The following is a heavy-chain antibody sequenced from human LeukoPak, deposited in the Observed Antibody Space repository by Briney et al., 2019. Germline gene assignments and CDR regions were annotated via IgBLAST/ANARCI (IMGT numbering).Heavy chain of an antibody. J-gene: IGHJ6*02. CDR3: AKDASNGSYSYYYYGMDV. V-gene: IGHV3-23*01. CDR1: GFTFSTCA. Sequence: GGSLRLSCAASGFTFSTCAMSWVRQAPGKGLEWVSAISGSGGSTSYADSVKGRFSISRDNSKNTLYLQMNSLRAEDTALYYCAKDASNGSYSYYYYGMDVWGQGTTVTVSS. D-gene: IGHD1-26*01. CDR2: ISGSGGST.